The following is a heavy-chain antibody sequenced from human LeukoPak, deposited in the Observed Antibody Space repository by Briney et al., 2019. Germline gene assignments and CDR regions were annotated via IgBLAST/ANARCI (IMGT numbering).Heavy chain of an antibody. V-gene: IGHV3-73*01. J-gene: IGHJ5*02. Sequence: GGSLTLSCAASGFTFSGSAMHWVRQASGKGLEWVGRIRSKASSYATAYAASVKGSFTISRDDSKNTAYLQMKSLKTEDTAVYYCTKGWELPNLFDPWGQGTLVTVSS. CDR1: GFTFSGSA. D-gene: IGHD1-7*01. CDR2: IRSKASSYAT. CDR3: TKGWELPNLFDP.